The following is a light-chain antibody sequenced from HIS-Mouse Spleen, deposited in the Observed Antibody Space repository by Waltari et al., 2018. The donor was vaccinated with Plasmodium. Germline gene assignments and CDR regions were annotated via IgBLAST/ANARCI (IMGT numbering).Light chain of an antibody. J-gene: IGLJ3*02. CDR2: DVS. Sequence: QSALTQPRSVSGSPGQPVTISCNGTSSDVGGYNYVSWYQQHPGKAPKLMIYDVSKRPSGVPDRFSGSKAGNTASLTISGLQAEDEADYYCCSYAGSYTWVFGGGTKLTVL. V-gene: IGLV2-11*01. CDR1: SSDVGGYNY. CDR3: CSYAGSYTWV.